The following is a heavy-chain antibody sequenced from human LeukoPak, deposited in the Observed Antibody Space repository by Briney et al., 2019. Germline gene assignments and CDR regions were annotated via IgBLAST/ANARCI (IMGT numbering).Heavy chain of an antibody. Sequence: GGSLRLSCAVSGFSFTNFWMSWVRQAPGRGLEWVANIHPEGNERYHVESVKGRFTISRDNTKNLLFLQMNGLRVEDTAVYYCARGDAFSGDHWGQGTLVTVSS. CDR3: ARGDAFSGDH. CDR2: IHPEGNER. CDR1: GFSFTNFW. J-gene: IGHJ4*02. V-gene: IGHV3-7*04.